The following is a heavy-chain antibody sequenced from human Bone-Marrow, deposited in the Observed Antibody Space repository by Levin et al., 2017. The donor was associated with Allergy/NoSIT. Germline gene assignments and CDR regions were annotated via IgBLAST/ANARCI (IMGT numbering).Heavy chain of an antibody. CDR1: GFTFSSSW. V-gene: IGHV3-7*01. CDR2: RNQDGSQK. Sequence: PGGSLRLSCAASGFTFSSSWMSWVRQAPGKGLEWVANRNQDGSQKYFVDSVKGRFTISRDNAKNSVYLQMNSLRAEDTAVYYCAREGYLDYWGQGSLVTVSS. CDR3: AREGYLDY. J-gene: IGHJ4*02.